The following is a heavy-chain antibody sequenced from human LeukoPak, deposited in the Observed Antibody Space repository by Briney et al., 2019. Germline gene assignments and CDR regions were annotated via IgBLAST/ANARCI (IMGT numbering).Heavy chain of an antibody. CDR2: INHSGST. D-gene: IGHD6-19*01. CDR1: GGSFSGYY. CDR3: ARGQSSDGH. V-gene: IGHV4-34*01. Sequence: PSETLSLTCAVYGGSFSGYYWSWIRQPPGKGLEWIGEINHSGSTNYNPSLKSRVTISVDTSKNQFSLKLSSVTAADTAVYYCARGQSSDGHWGQGTLVTVSS. J-gene: IGHJ4*02.